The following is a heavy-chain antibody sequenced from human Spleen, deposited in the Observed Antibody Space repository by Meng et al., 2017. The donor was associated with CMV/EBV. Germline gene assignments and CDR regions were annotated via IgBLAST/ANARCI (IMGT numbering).Heavy chain of an antibody. V-gene: IGHV1-46*01. CDR2: INPSGGST. J-gene: IGHJ4*02. CDR3: ARDNNWGPDY. Sequence: ASVKVSCKASGYSFTSYYIHWVRQAPGQGLEWTGMINPSGGSTNYAQKFQDRVTMTRDTSINTGYMELTRLTSDDTAVYYCARDNNWGPDYWGQGTLVTVSS. CDR1: GYSFTSYY. D-gene: IGHD7-27*01.